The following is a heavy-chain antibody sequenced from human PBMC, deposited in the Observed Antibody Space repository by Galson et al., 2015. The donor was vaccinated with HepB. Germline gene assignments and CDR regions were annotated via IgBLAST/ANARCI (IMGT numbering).Heavy chain of an antibody. J-gene: IGHJ1*01. CDR2: ISGSGGST. CDR3: AKGLGVGTTSILYFQH. CDR1: GFTFSSYA. V-gene: IGHV3-23*01. Sequence: SLRLSCAASGFTFSSYAMSWVRQAPGKGLEWVSAISGSGGSTYYADSVRGRFTISRDNSKNTLYLQMNSLRPEDTAVYYCAKGLGVGTTSILYFQHWGQGTLVTVSS. D-gene: IGHD1-26*01.